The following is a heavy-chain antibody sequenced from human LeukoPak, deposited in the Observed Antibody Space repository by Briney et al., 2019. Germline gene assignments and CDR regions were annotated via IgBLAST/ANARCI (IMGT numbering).Heavy chain of an antibody. J-gene: IGHJ4*02. D-gene: IGHD3-16*02. CDR1: GFTFSSYW. CDR3: ARDLSYL. Sequence: GSLRLSCGASGFTFSSYWISWVRQAPGKGLEWVANIKQDGSEKYYVDSVKGRFTISRDNAKNSLYLQMNSLRAEDTAVYYCARDLSYLGGQGTLVTVSS. CDR2: IKQDGSEK. V-gene: IGHV3-7*01.